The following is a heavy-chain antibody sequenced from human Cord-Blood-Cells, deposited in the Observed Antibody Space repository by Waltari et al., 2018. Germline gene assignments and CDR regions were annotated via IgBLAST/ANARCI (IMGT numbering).Heavy chain of an antibody. V-gene: IGHV4-30-4*08. Sequence: QVQLQESGPGLVKPSQTLSLTCTVSGGSISSGDSYWSWIRQPPGKGLGGIGDLLYRGGTYYNPARKRRVTRSVDTSKNQFSLKLSSGTAADTAVYYGARGRGGYSGYDDYWGQGTLVTVSS. D-gene: IGHD5-12*01. CDR2: LLYRGGT. CDR3: ARGRGGYSGYDDY. CDR1: GGSISSGDSY. J-gene: IGHJ4*02.